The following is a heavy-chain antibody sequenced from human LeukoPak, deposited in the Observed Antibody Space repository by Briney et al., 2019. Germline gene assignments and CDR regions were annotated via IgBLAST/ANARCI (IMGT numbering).Heavy chain of an antibody. V-gene: IGHV3-23*01. CDR1: GSIPFNSYS. CDR3: AKEQTSSGYFDY. Sequence: GGSLRLSCAASGSIPFNSYSMSWVRQAPGKGLEWVSAITSSGETTYYADSVKGRFTISRDNPKNTLYLQMNSLRAEDTAVYYCAKEQTSSGYFDYWGQGTLVTVSS. CDR2: ITSSGETT. J-gene: IGHJ4*02. D-gene: IGHD2-2*01.